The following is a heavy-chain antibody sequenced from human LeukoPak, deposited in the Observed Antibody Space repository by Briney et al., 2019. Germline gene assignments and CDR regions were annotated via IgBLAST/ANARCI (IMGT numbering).Heavy chain of an antibody. Sequence: SVKVSCKVSGYTLTELSMHWVRQAPGKGLEWMGGFDPEDGETIYAQKFQGRVTMTEDTSTDTAYMELSSLRSEDTAVYYCARDLRIVVVPAARAPGYWGQGTLVTVSS. CDR2: FDPEDGET. CDR3: ARDLRIVVVPAARAPGY. D-gene: IGHD2-2*01. J-gene: IGHJ4*02. CDR1: GYTLTELS. V-gene: IGHV1-24*01.